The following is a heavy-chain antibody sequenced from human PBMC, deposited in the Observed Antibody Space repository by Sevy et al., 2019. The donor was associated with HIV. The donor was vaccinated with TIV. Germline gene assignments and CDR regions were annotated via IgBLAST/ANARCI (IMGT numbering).Heavy chain of an antibody. CDR3: ARPADSDDSSGSLD. CDR1: GYTFTRHW. CDR2: IYPGDSDP. V-gene: IGHV5-51*01. Sequence: GESLKISCKGSGYTFTRHWIGWVRQMPGKGLEWMGLIYPGDSDPRYSPRYSPSFQGQVTISSDKSSTTAYLQWSSLKASDTAIYDCARPADSDDSSGSLDWGQGTLVTVSS. J-gene: IGHJ4*02. D-gene: IGHD3-22*01.